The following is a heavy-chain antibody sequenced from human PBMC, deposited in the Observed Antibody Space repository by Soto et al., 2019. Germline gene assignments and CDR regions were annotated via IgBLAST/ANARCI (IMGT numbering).Heavy chain of an antibody. D-gene: IGHD1-1*01. CDR3: ARGRYGNY. V-gene: IGHV1-18*01. CDR1: GYDFTTYG. J-gene: IGHJ4*02. CDR2: ISAHNGNT. Sequence: QVHLVQSGAEVKKPAASVQVSCKGSGYDFTTYGITWVRQAPGQGLERMAWISAHNGNTDYAQKLQGRVTVTRDTSTSTAYMELRSLRSDDTAVYYCARGRYGNYWGQGALVTVSS.